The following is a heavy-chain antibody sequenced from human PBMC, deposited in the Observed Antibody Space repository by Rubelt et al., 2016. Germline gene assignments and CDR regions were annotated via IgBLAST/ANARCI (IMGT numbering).Heavy chain of an antibody. CDR1: GGSISSTSSY. J-gene: IGHJ3*02. D-gene: IGHD3-3*01. Sequence: QLQLQESGPGLVKPSETLSLICTVSGGSISSTSSYWGWIRQPPGKGLEWIGSIYYSGSTYHDPSLKSRITISVDTSKNQFSLNRSSVKGADTAVYYCARLLWGNDLRSGHYAFDSWGRGTRVIVSS. CDR3: ARLLWGNDLRSGHYAFDS. CDR2: IYYSGST. V-gene: IGHV4-39*01.